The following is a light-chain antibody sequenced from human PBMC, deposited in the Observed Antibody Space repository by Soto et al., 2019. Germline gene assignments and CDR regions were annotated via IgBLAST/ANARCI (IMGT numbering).Light chain of an antibody. CDR2: GNS. Sequence: QSVLTQPPSVSGAPGQRVTISCTGSSSNIGAGYDVYWYQQLPGTAPKLLIYGNSNRPSGVPDRFSGSKSGTSASLAITGLQAEDEADYYCQSYDSSLSGRYVFGTGTKVTVL. CDR1: SSNIGAGYD. CDR3: QSYDSSLSGRYV. V-gene: IGLV1-40*01. J-gene: IGLJ1*01.